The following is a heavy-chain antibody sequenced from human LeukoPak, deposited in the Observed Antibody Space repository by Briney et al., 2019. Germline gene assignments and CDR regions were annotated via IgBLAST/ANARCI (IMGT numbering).Heavy chain of an antibody. V-gene: IGHV3-30*04. D-gene: IGHD4-17*01. CDR2: ISYDGSNK. J-gene: IGHJ3*02. Sequence: GGSLRLSCAASGFTFSSYAMHWVRQAPGKGLEWVAVISYDGSNKYYADSVKGRFTISRDNSKNTLYLQMNSLRAEDTAVYYCARDIYGVGAFDIWGQGTMVTVSS. CDR1: GFTFSSYA. CDR3: ARDIYGVGAFDI.